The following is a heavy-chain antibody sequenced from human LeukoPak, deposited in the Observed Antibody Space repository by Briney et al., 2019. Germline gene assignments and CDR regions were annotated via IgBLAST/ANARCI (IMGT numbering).Heavy chain of an antibody. Sequence: ASVTVSCNASGYTFTGYYMHWVRQAPGQGHELMGWINPNSGGTNYAQKVQGRVTITRDTSISTAYMELSRLRSDDTAVYYCARAGGWHYYDSSGREGNWFDPWGQGTLVTVSS. V-gene: IGHV1-2*02. CDR3: ARAGGWHYYDSSGREGNWFDP. CDR1: GYTFTGYY. CDR2: INPNSGGT. D-gene: IGHD3-22*01. J-gene: IGHJ5*02.